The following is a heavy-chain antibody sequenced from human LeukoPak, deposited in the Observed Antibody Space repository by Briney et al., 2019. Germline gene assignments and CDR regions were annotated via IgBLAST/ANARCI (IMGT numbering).Heavy chain of an antibody. Sequence: GGSLRLSCAASGFTFSSYSMNWVRQAPGKGLEWVSYISSSSSTIYYADSVQPRFSISRDNAQNSLYLQMNSLRDEDTAVFYCARGSNIVGTTTYFDFWGQGTLVTVSS. CDR2: ISSSSSTI. J-gene: IGHJ4*02. V-gene: IGHV3-48*02. CDR1: GFTFSSYS. D-gene: IGHD1-26*01. CDR3: ARGSNIVGTTTYFDF.